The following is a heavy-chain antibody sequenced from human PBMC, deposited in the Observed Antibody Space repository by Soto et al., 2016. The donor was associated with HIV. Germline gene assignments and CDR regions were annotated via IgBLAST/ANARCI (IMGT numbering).Heavy chain of an antibody. Sequence: QVQLQESGPGLVKPSETLSLTCTVSGASVSSHYWSWMRQTPGKGLEWIGYIYYSGTTDYKPSLKRRVSLSVDTSRNLFSLKLSSVTAADTAVYFCARARGMVIIQWAILDLWGLAPWSLSPQ. CDR3: ARARGMVIIQWAILDL. CDR1: GASVSSHY. V-gene: IGHV4-59*02. CDR2: IYYSGTT. J-gene: IGHJ2*01. D-gene: IGHD3-3*01.